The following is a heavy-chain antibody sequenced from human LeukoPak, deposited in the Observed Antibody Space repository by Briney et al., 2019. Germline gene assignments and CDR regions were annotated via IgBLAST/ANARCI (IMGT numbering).Heavy chain of an antibody. D-gene: IGHD3-16*01. CDR1: GFTYRTSW. J-gene: IGHJ4*02. Sequence: GGSLRLSCAASGFTYRTSWMSWVRQAPGKGLEGVAHIKEDGSAKNYVDSVKGRFTVSRDNAENALYLQMNSLRAEDTAVYYCARDRAYSTFDYWGQGTLVTVSS. CDR3: ARDRAYSTFDY. V-gene: IGHV3-7*01. CDR2: IKEDGSAK.